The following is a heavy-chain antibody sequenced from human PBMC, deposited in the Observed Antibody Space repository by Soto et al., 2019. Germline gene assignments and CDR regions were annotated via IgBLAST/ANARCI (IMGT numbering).Heavy chain of an antibody. V-gene: IGHV3-21*01. Sequence: GGSLTLSCAASGFTFSSYSMNWVRQAPGKGLEWVSSIGSSSSYIYYADSVKGRFTISRDNAKNSLYLQMNSLRAEDTAVYYCARVDSSSWLRYYGMDVWGQGTTVTGS. CDR2: IGSSSSYI. CDR1: GFTFSSYS. CDR3: ARVDSSSWLRYYGMDV. J-gene: IGHJ6*02. D-gene: IGHD6-13*01.